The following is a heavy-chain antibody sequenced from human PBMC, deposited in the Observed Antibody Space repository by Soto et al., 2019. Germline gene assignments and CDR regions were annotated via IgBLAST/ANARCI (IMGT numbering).Heavy chain of an antibody. CDR1: GGSISSYY. J-gene: IGHJ4*02. Sequence: SETLSLTCTVSGGSISSYYWSWIRQPPGKGLEWIGYIYYSGSTNYNPSLKSRVTISVDTSKNQFSLKLSSVTAADTAVYYCAGQSSDGYNYAGPYAWGKGTLVTVSS. D-gene: IGHD5-12*01. V-gene: IGHV4-59*01. CDR3: AGQSSDGYNYAGPYA. CDR2: IYYSGST.